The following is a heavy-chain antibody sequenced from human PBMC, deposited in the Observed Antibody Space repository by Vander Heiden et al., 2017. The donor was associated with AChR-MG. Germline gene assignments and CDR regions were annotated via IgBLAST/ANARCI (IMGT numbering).Heavy chain of an antibody. D-gene: IGHD6-13*01. CDR2: ISSSSSYI. Sequence: EVQLVESGGGLVKPGGSLRLSCAASGFTFSSYSMNWVRQAPGKGLEWVSSISSSSSYIYYADSVKGRFTISRDNAKNSLYLQMNSLRAEDTAVYYCARGAAAGYYYYYYMDVWGKGTTVTVSS. CDR1: GFTFSSYS. V-gene: IGHV3-21*01. CDR3: ARGAAAGYYYYYYMDV. J-gene: IGHJ6*03.